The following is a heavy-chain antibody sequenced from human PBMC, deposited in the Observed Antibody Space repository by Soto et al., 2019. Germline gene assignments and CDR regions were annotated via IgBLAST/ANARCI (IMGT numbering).Heavy chain of an antibody. V-gene: IGHV4-39*01. D-gene: IGHD3-10*01. CDR2: IYYNGST. J-gene: IGHJ4*02. CDR3: ARRGLDRVFPLDY. Sequence: QLQLQESGPGLVKPSETLSLTCTVSGGSISSSSYYWGWIRQPPGKGLEWIGSIYYNGSTYYNPSRKSRVSISVDTSKKQFSLKLGSVTAADTAVYYCARRGLDRVFPLDYWGQGSLVTVSS. CDR1: GGSISSSSYY.